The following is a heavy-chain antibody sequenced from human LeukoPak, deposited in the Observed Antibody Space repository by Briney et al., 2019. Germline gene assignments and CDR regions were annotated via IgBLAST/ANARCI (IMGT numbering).Heavy chain of an antibody. CDR2: ISSTSSYI. CDR3: ARMGYSSSLPDY. CDR1: GFTFTSYS. J-gene: IGHJ4*02. V-gene: IGHV3-21*01. D-gene: IGHD6-6*01. Sequence: GGSLRLSCAASGFTFTSYSMNWVRPAPGKGLEWISSISSTSSYIHYADSVKGRFTISRDNAKNSLYLQMNSLRAEDTAVYYCARMGYSSSLPDYWGQGTLVTVSS.